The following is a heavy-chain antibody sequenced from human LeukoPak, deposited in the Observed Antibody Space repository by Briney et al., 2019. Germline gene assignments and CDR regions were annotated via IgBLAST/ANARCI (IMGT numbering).Heavy chain of an antibody. CDR1: GFTFSSYS. CDR2: ISSSSSYI. V-gene: IGHV3-21*01. D-gene: IGHD3-22*01. CDR3: ARDPGDSSGYYSLFDY. Sequence: PGGSLRLSCAASGFTFSSYSMNWVRQAPGKGLEWVSSISSSSSYIYYADSVKGRFTISRDNAKNSLYLQMNSLRAEDTAVYYCARDPGDSSGYYSLFDYWGQGTLVTVSS. J-gene: IGHJ4*02.